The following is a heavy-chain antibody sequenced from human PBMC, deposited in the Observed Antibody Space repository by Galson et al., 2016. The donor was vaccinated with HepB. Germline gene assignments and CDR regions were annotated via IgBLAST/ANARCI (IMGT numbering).Heavy chain of an antibody. CDR3: ARIRTDDYGEYNGFDP. J-gene: IGHJ5*02. D-gene: IGHD4-17*01. CDR1: GFSFSPTGMC. V-gene: IGHV2-70*01. CDR2: IDWDDNK. Sequence: PALVKPTQTLTLTCTLSGFSFSPTGMCVSWIRQPPGRALEWLALIDWDDNKYYTTSLRTRLTISKDTSKNQVVLTMTNMDPVDTATYYCARIRTDDYGEYNGFDPWGQGTLVTVSP.